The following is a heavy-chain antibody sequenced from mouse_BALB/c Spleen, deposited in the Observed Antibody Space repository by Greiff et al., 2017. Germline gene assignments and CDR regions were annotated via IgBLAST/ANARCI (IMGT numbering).Heavy chain of an antibody. CDR3: ARDTGTRGYFDY. V-gene: IGHV7-3*02. CDR1: GFTFTDYY. CDR2: IRNKANGYTT. J-gene: IGHJ2*01. D-gene: IGHD4-1*01. Sequence: EEHLVESGGGLVQPGGSLRLSCATSGFTFTDYYMSWVRQPPGKALEWLGFIRNKANGYTTEYSASVKGRFTISRDNSQSILYLQMNTLRAEDSATYYCARDTGTRGYFDYWGQGTTLTVSA.